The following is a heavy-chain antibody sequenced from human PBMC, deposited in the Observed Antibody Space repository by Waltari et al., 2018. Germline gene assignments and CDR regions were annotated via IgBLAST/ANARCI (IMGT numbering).Heavy chain of an antibody. V-gene: IGHV5-51*01. CDR2: IDPSDSET. CDR1: GYSFTNYW. J-gene: IGHJ4*02. Sequence: EVQLVQSGAAVKRPGESLKISCKISGYSFTNYWTSWVRQMPGKGLEWMGAIDPSDSETRYSPSCQGQVTISVDKSISTAYLQWSGLKASDTATYYCAKGGSNYGVTPDYWGQGVLVTVSS. CDR3: AKGGSNYGVTPDY. D-gene: IGHD4-4*01.